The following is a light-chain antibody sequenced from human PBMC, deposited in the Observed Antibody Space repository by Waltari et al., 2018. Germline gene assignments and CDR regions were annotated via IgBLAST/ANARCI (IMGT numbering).Light chain of an antibody. V-gene: IGLV2-23*02. CDR3: CSYAGSSTPVI. Sequence: QSALTQPASVSGSPGQSITIPCTGTSSDVGGYNYVSWSQQHPGKAPKFIIYDVSKRPSGVSNRFSGSKSGNTASLTISGLQAEDEADYYCCSYAGSSTPVIFGGGTKLTVL. CDR1: SSDVGGYNY. CDR2: DVS. J-gene: IGLJ2*01.